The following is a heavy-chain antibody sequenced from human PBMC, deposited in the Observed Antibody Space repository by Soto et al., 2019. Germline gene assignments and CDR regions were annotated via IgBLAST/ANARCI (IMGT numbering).Heavy chain of an antibody. CDR3: VWQAKYTSSFN. CDR1: GMHFIDAC. Sequence: GSQRRSCEVCGMHFIDACMNWVHQDKGKGLEWVGRIKSKGGGETRDYAAPVKGRFTISRDDSKNTLYLEMNNLDVEDTAVYFCVWQAKYTSSFNWGQGTLVTVS. CDR2: IKSKGGGETR. V-gene: IGHV3-15*07. D-gene: IGHD6-13*01. J-gene: IGHJ4*02.